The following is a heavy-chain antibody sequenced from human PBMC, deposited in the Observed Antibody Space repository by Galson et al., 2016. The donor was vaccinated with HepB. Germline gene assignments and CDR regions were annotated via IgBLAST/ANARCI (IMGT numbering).Heavy chain of an antibody. D-gene: IGHD4-11*01. Sequence: SETLSLTCIVSGGSFNTDGSINTYYWSWIRQPAGKGLEWLGRLHATGSTVYNPSLRSRVTMSIDTPKNQFSLRLTSVTAADTAVYYCARASTALFDYWGQGILVTASS. CDR2: LHATGST. J-gene: IGHJ4*02. CDR3: ARASTALFDY. CDR1: GGSFNTDGSINTYY. V-gene: IGHV4-4*07.